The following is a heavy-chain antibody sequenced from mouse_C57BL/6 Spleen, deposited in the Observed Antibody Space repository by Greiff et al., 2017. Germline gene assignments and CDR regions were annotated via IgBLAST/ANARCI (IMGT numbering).Heavy chain of an antibody. Sequence: QVQLQQPGAELARPGASVKLSCKASGYTFTSYGISWVKQRTGQGLEWIGEIYPRSGNTYYNEKFKGKATLTADKPSSTAYMELRSLTSEDSAVYFCARSHYYGSRPYYFGYWGQGTTLSVSS. J-gene: IGHJ2*01. D-gene: IGHD1-1*01. CDR3: ARSHYYGSRPYYFGY. CDR1: GYTFTSYG. V-gene: IGHV1-81*01. CDR2: IYPRSGNT.